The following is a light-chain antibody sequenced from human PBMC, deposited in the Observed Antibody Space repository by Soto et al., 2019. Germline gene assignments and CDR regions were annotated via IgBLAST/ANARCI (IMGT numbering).Light chain of an antibody. Sequence: EIQMTQSPSTLSASVGDRFTITCRASQSISSWLAWYQQKAGKAPKLLIYKASSLESGVPSRFSGSGSGTEFTLTISSLQPDDFATYYCQQYNSYWTFGQGTKVDIK. CDR1: QSISSW. J-gene: IGKJ1*01. CDR3: QQYNSYWT. CDR2: KAS. V-gene: IGKV1-5*03.